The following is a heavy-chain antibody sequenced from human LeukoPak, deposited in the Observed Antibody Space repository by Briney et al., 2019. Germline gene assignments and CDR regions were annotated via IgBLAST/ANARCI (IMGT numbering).Heavy chain of an antibody. V-gene: IGHV4-39*07. CDR1: GDSISTSSYY. J-gene: IGHJ5*02. Sequence: SETLSLTCLVSGDSISTSSYYWGWIRQPPGKGLEWIASIHHNWNTYYNPSLKSRVIVSLDKSKNQFSLILRSVTAADTAVYYCATDRGHYDTIGYTYNWFDPWGQGTLVTVSS. CDR2: IHHNWNT. CDR3: ATDRGHYDTIGYTYNWFDP. D-gene: IGHD3-22*01.